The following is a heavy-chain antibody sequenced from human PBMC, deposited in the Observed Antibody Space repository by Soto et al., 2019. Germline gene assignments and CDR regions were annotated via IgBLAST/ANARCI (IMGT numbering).Heavy chain of an antibody. D-gene: IGHD2-15*01. CDR2: INPNNGGT. V-gene: IGHV1-2*04. Sequence: VHLVQSGAEVKKPGASVRVSCKASGYSFTGNSMHWVRQAPGQGLEWMGWINPNNGGTNYAQKFQCWVTMTRETSVRTAYMDLNRLKSDETAVYYCVIQSSGVGYWGQGALVTVSS. CDR1: GYSFTGNS. J-gene: IGHJ4*02. CDR3: VIQSSGVGY.